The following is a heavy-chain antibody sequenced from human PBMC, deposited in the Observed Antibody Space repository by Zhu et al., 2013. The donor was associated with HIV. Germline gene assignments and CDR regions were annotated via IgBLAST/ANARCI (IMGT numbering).Heavy chain of an antibody. D-gene: IGHD2-21*02. Sequence: QVQLVQSGAEVKKPGSSVKVSCKASGGTFSSYAISWVRQAPGQGLEWMGGIIPIFGTANYAQKFQGRVTITADKSTSTAYMELSSLRSEDTAVYYCARVVVTAIHYYYYGMDVWGQGTTVTVSS. J-gene: IGHJ6*02. V-gene: IGHV1-69*06. CDR1: GGTFSSYA. CDR2: IIPIFGTA. CDR3: ARVVVTAIHYYYYGMDV.